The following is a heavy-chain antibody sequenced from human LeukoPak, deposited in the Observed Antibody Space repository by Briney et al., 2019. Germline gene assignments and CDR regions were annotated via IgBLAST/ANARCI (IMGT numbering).Heavy chain of an antibody. J-gene: IGHJ4*02. CDR3: ARGDYYGSGSYYVYYFDY. D-gene: IGHD3-10*01. CDR1: GGSISSSSYY. V-gene: IGHV4-39*07. CDR2: IYYSGST. Sequence: SETLSLTCTVSGGSISSSSYYWGWIRQPPGKGLEWIGSIYYSGSTYYNPSLKSRVTISVDTSKNQFSLKLSSVTAADTAVYYCARGDYYGSGSYYVYYFDYWGQGTLVTVSS.